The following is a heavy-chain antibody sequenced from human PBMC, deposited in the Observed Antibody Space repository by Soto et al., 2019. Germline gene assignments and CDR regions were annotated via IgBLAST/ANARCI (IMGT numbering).Heavy chain of an antibody. CDR2: IIPILGIA. CDR1: GGTFSSYA. J-gene: IGHJ6*02. Sequence: QVQLVQSGAEVKKPGSSVKVSCKGSGGTFSSYAISWVRQAPGQGLEWMGRIIPILGIANHAQKFQGRVTITADKSTSTAYMELSSLSSEDTAVYYCARFRGSYGMDVWGQGTTATVSS. V-gene: IGHV1-69*02. CDR3: ARFRGSYGMDV. D-gene: IGHD3-10*01.